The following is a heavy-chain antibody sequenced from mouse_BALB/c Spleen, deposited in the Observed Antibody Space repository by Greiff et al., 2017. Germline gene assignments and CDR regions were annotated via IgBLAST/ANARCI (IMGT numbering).Heavy chain of an antibody. J-gene: IGHJ3*01. V-gene: IGHV3-6*02. CDR3: ARGEDGYAWFAY. Sequence: EVKLVESGPGLVKPSQSLSLTCSVTGYSITSGYYWNWIRQFPGNKLEWMGYISYDGSNNYNPSLKNRISITRDTSKNQFFLKLNSVTTEDTATYYCARGEDGYAWFAYWGQGTLVTVSA. CDR2: ISYDGSN. CDR1: GYSITSGYY. D-gene: IGHD2-2*01.